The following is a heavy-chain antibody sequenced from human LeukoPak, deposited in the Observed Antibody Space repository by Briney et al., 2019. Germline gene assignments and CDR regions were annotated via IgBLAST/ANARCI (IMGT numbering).Heavy chain of an antibody. CDR1: GFTFSSYS. CDR3: ARDVGYGYYIDY. J-gene: IGHJ4*02. V-gene: IGHV3-21*01. Sequence: GGSLRLSCAASGFTFSSYSMNWVRQAPGKGLEWVSSISSSSSYIYYADSVKGRFTISRDNAKNSLYLQMNSLRAEDTAVYYCARDVGYGYYIDYWGQGTLVTVSS. CDR2: ISSSSSYI. D-gene: IGHD6-13*01.